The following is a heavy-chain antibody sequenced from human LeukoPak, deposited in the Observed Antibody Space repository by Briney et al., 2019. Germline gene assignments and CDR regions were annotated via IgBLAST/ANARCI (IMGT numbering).Heavy chain of an antibody. CDR2: INAGNGNT. CDR3: ARGGYYDSSGFPFDY. D-gene: IGHD3-22*01. CDR1: GYTFTSYA. Sequence: GASVKVSCKASGYTFTSYAMHWVRQAPGQRLEWMGWINAGNGNTKYSQKFQGRVTITRDTSASTAYMELSGLRSEDTAVYYCARGGYYDSSGFPFDYWGQGTLVTVSS. V-gene: IGHV1-3*01. J-gene: IGHJ4*02.